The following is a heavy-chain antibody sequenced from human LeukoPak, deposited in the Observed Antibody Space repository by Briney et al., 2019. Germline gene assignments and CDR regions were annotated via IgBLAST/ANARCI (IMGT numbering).Heavy chain of an antibody. CDR2: IYYSGST. J-gene: IGHJ4*02. D-gene: IGHD3-10*01. CDR3: AREGAGRGRSFDY. Sequence: SETLSLTCTVSGGSISSHYWSRIRQPPGKGLEWIGYIYYSGSTNYNPSLKSRVTISVDTSKNQFSLKLSSVTAADTAVYYCAREGAGRGRSFDYWDQGTLVTVSS. CDR1: GGSISSHY. V-gene: IGHV4-59*11.